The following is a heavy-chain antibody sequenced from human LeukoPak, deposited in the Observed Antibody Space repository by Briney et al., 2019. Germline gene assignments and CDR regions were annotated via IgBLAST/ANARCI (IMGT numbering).Heavy chain of an antibody. CDR1: GGSFSGYY. CDR3: ARYRAASDYFDY. D-gene: IGHD6-13*01. V-gene: IGHV4-34*01. J-gene: IGHJ4*02. Sequence: SETLSLTCAVYGGSFSGYYWSWIRQPPGKGLEWIGEINHRRSTNYNPSLKSRVTMSVDTSKNQFSLKLSSVTAADTAVYYCARYRAASDYFDYWGQGTLVTVSS. CDR2: INHRRST.